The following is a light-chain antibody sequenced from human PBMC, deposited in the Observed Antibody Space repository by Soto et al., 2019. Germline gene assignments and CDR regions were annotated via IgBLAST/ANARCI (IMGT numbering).Light chain of an antibody. CDR2: EVS. CDR1: SSDISIYNY. Sequence: QSALTQPASVSGSPGQSITISCTGTSSDISIYNYVSWYQQHPGKAPKLIIYEVSNRPSGISNRFSGAKSGNTASLTISGLRVEDEADYYCCSYTSSTNYVFGAGTKLTVL. CDR3: CSYTSSTNYV. J-gene: IGLJ1*01. V-gene: IGLV2-14*01.